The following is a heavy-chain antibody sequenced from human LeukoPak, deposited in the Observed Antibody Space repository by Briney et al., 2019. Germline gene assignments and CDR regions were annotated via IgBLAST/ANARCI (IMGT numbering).Heavy chain of an antibody. CDR1: GGSISSYY. CDR2: IYYSGST. Sequence: SETLSLTCTVSGGSISSYYWSWIRQPPGKGLEWIGYIYYSGSTNYNPSLKSRVTISVDTSKNQFSLKLSSATAADTAVYYCAREYYDYVWGSYRSAYFDYWGQGTLVTVSS. D-gene: IGHD3-16*02. J-gene: IGHJ4*02. V-gene: IGHV4-59*01. CDR3: AREYYDYVWGSYRSAYFDY.